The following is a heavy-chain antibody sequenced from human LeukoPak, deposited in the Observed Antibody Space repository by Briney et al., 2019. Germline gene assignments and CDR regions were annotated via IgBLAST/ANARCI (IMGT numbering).Heavy chain of an antibody. CDR2: VMPLFNTP. CDR3: ARVDRHHFYMDV. Sequence: GASVKVSCKASGDTFNNYIITWVRQAPGQGLEWMGGVMPLFNTPNYAQKFQGRITTITDASTHTSYMELRSLRSEDTAVYSCARVDRHHFYMDVWGKGTTVTVSS. V-gene: IGHV1-69*05. CDR1: GDTFNNYI. D-gene: IGHD1-14*01. J-gene: IGHJ6*03.